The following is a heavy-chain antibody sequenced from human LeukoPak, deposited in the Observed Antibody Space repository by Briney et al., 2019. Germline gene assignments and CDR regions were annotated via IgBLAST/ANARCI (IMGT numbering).Heavy chain of an antibody. V-gene: IGHV1-8*01. CDR1: GYTFTSYD. CDR3: ARVLVGNGRHYDFWSGYRKRSYYFDY. J-gene: IGHJ4*02. D-gene: IGHD3-3*01. Sequence: GASVKVSCKASGYTFTSYDINWVRQATGQGLEWMGWMNPNSGNTGYAQKFQGRVTMTRNTSISTAYMELSSLRSEDTAVYYCARVLVGNGRHYDFWSGYRKRSYYFDYWGQGTLVTVSS. CDR2: MNPNSGNT.